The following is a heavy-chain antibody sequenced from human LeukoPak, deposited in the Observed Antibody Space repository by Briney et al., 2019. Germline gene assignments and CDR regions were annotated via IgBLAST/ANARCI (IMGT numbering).Heavy chain of an antibody. CDR1: GFTVSSNY. Sequence: PGGSLRLSCAASGFTVSSNYMTWVRQAPGKGLEWVSLIYSGGSTYYADSVKGRFTISRDNSKNTLYLQMNSLRAEDTAVYYCARDGSFPCSSTSCYGHGGSWWFDPWGQGTLVTVSS. CDR3: ARDGSFPCSSTSCYGHGGSWWFDP. CDR2: IYSGGST. D-gene: IGHD2-2*01. V-gene: IGHV3-53*01. J-gene: IGHJ5*02.